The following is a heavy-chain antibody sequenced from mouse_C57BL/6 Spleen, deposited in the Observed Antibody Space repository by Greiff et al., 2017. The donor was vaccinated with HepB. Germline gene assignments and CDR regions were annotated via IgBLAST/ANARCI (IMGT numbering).Heavy chain of an antibody. CDR3: ARGMITTLFDY. D-gene: IGHD2-4*01. V-gene: IGHV1-19*01. CDR2: INPYNGGT. CDR1: GYTFTDYY. Sequence: DVKLQESGPVLVKPGASVKMSCKASGYTFTDYYMNWVKQSHGKSLEWIGVINPYNGGTSYNQKFKGKATLTVDKSSSTAYMELNSLTSEDSAVYYCARGMITTLFDYWGQGTTLTVSS. J-gene: IGHJ2*01.